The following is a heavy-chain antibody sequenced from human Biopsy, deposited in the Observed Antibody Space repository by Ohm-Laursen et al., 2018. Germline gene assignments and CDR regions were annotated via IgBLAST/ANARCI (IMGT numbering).Heavy chain of an antibody. Sequence: SVKVSCKVSGYTFTSYDITWVRQASGQGPEWIGWLKPVSGNSNFGQKFRGRVTVTSDTSISTAYMELTGLTSDDPATYYCGRAVRNQLLTDPWGQGTLVTVTS. D-gene: IGHD1-7*01. V-gene: IGHV1-8*01. CDR1: GYTFTSYD. CDR3: GRAVRNQLLTDP. J-gene: IGHJ5*02. CDR2: LKPVSGNS.